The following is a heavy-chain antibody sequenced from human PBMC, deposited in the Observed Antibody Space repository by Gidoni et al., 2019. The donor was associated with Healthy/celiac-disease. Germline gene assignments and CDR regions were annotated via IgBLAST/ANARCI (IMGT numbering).Heavy chain of an antibody. D-gene: IGHD3-10*01. CDR1: GFTFSSYA. Sequence: QVQLVESGGGVVQPGRSLRLSCAASGFTFSSYAMHWVRQAPGKGLEWVAVISYDGSNKYYADSVKGRFTISRDNSKNTLYLQMNSLRAEDTAVYYCARESMVRGVKVEFDYWGQGTLVTVSS. V-gene: IGHV3-30-3*01. J-gene: IGHJ4*02. CDR2: ISYDGSNK. CDR3: ARESMVRGVKVEFDY.